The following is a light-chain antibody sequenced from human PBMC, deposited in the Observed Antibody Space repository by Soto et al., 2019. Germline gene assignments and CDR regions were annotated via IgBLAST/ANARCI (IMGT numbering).Light chain of an antibody. CDR3: SSFAGSDNGDV. Sequence: QSALTQPPSASGSPGQSVTISCTGTSSDVGGYNYVSWYQQHPGKAPKLMIFEVSKRPAGVADRFSGSKSGNTASLTVAGLQAEDEADYYCSSFAGSDNGDVFGTGTKLTVL. J-gene: IGLJ1*01. CDR2: EVS. V-gene: IGLV2-8*01. CDR1: SSDVGGYNY.